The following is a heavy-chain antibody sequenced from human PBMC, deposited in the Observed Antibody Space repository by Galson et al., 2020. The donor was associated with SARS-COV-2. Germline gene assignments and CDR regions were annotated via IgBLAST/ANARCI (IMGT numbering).Heavy chain of an antibody. Sequence: GGSLRLSCAASGFTFNNFAMTWVRQAPGKGLEWVSTISGSGSNTYYADSVKGRFTISRDNSKNTLYLQVNSLRAEDTAVYYCAKDGGGWLTSGWYYVDYWGQGTLVTVSS. CDR3: AKDGGGWLTSGWYYVDY. V-gene: IGHV3-23*01. D-gene: IGHD6-19*01. J-gene: IGHJ4*02. CDR2: ISGSGSNT. CDR1: GFTFNNFA.